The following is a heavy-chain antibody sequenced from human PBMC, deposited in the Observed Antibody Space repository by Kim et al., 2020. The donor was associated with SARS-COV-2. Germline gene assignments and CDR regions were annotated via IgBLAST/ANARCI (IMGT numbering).Heavy chain of an antibody. CDR3: ARYSRGWGSHY. V-gene: IGHV3-48*03. CDR1: GFTFSSYE. D-gene: IGHD6-19*01. J-gene: IGHJ4*02. CDR2: ISSSGSTI. Sequence: GGSLRLSCAVSGFTFSSYEMNWFRQAPGRGLEWVSYISSSGSTIYYKDSVRGRFTISRDNAKSSLHLQMNSLRAEDTAVYYCARYSRGWGSHYWGQGTLVTVSS.